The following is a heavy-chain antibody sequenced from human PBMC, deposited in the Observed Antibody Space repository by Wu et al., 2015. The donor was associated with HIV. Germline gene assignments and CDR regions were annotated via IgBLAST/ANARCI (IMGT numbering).Heavy chain of an antibody. D-gene: IGHD1-1*01. CDR3: ATAPRVPRITTELGAGTTSHLHWFDP. J-gene: IGHJ5*02. CDR1: GSNLRKLS. Sequence: QVQLVQSGAEVKKPGASVKVSCKLSGSNLRKLSIHWVRQAPGKGLEWMGGFVPEDDETIYAQKFQGRVIMTEDTSTDTAYMQLSSLRSEDTAVYYCATAPRVPRITTELGAGTTSHLHWFDPWGQGTLVTVSS. CDR2: FVPEDDET. V-gene: IGHV1-24*01.